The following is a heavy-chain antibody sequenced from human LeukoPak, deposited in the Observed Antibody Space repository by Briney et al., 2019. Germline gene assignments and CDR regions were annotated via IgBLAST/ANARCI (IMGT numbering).Heavy chain of an antibody. J-gene: IGHJ4*02. V-gene: IGHV3-23*01. D-gene: IGHD1-26*01. Sequence: GGSLKLSCAASGFTFSSYAMSWVRQAPGKGPEWVSAISGSGGSTYYADSVKGRFTISRDNSKNTLYLQMNSLRAEDTAVYYCAKALLGRLDYWGQGTLVTVSS. CDR2: ISGSGGST. CDR1: GFTFSSYA. CDR3: AKALLGRLDY.